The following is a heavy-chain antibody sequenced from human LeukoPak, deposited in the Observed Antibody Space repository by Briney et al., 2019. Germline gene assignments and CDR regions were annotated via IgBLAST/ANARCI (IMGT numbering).Heavy chain of an antibody. V-gene: IGHV3-66*01. Sequence: GSLRLSCAASGFTVSSNYMSWVRQAPGKGLEWVSVIYSGGSTYYADSVKGRFTISRDNSKNTLYLQMNSLRAEDTAVYYCARGGLGGRGRFDYWGQGTLVTVSS. J-gene: IGHJ4*02. CDR3: ARGGLGGRGRFDY. CDR2: IYSGGST. D-gene: IGHD3/OR15-3a*01. CDR1: GFTVSSNY.